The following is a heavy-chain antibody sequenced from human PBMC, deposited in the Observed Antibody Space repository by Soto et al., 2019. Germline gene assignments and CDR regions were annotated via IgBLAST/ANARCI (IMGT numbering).Heavy chain of an antibody. V-gene: IGHV3-30*18. D-gene: IGHD3-22*01. J-gene: IGHJ6*02. CDR3: AKDRGLSGYQLKYHYGMDV. CDR2: ISYDGSNK. Sequence: PGGSLRLSCEASGLTFSRYGMHWVRQAPGKALEWVAVISYDGSNKNYADSVKGRFTVSRDNSKNTVYLQMNSLRAEDTALYYCAKDRGLSGYQLKYHYGMDVWGQGTTVTVSS. CDR1: GLTFSRYG.